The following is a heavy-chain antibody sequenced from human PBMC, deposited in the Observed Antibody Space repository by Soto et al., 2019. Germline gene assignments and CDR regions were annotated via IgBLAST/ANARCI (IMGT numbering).Heavy chain of an antibody. Sequence: QLQLQESGPGLVKPSETLSLTCTVSGGSISSSSYYWGWIRQPPGTGLEWIGSIYDSGSTYYNPSLKIRVTRSVDTSKNQSSLKPSSVTAADTAVYYCARHTPAISISDHWGQGTLVTVSA. D-gene: IGHD2-15*01. CDR1: GGSISSSSYY. J-gene: IGHJ4*02. V-gene: IGHV4-39*01. CDR2: IYDSGST. CDR3: ARHTPAISISDH.